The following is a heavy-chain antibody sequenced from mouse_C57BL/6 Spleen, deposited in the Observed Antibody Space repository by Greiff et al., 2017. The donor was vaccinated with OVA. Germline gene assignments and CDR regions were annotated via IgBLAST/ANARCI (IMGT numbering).Heavy chain of an antibody. CDR2: FYPGSGSI. D-gene: IGHD2-3*01. Sequence: VQRVESGAELVKPGASVKLSCKASGYTFTEYTIHWVKQRSGQGLEWIGWFYPGSGSIKYNEKFKDKATLTADKSSSTVYMELSRLTSEDSAVYFCARHEDGRLDGYYDWYFDVWGTGTTVTVSS. J-gene: IGHJ1*03. CDR3: ARHEDGRLDGYYDWYFDV. V-gene: IGHV1-62-2*01. CDR1: GYTFTEYT.